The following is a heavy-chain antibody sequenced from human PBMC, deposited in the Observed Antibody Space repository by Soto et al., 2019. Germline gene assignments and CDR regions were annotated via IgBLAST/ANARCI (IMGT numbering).Heavy chain of an antibody. V-gene: IGHV4-31*03. CDR1: GGSISGNNYY. CDR2: IFDGGST. CDR3: ARETVTRGSHPSEPPSIWCDP. Sequence: QVQLQESGPGLVKPSQTLSLTCTVSGGSISGNNYYWNWIRQHPGKGLEWIGYIFDGGSTYYNPSLKSRVTMSVDTSKTQFSLKLSSVTAADTAVYYCARETVTRGSHPSEPPSIWCDPWGQGTLVTVSS. J-gene: IGHJ5*02. D-gene: IGHD4-17*01.